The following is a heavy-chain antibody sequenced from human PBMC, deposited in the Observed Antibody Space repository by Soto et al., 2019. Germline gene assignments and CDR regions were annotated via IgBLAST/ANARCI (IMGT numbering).Heavy chain of an antibody. Sequence: EVQLVETGGGLIQPGGSLRLSCAASGFTVSSNYMSWVRQAPGKGLEWVSVIYSGGSTYYADSVKGRFTISRDNSKNTLYLQMNSLRAEDTAVYYCARVEMETRAYDSTTKKWGYFDYWGQGTLVTVSS. CDR2: IYSGGST. CDR1: GFTVSSNY. V-gene: IGHV3-53*02. D-gene: IGHD3-22*01. J-gene: IGHJ4*02. CDR3: ARVEMETRAYDSTTKKWGYFDY.